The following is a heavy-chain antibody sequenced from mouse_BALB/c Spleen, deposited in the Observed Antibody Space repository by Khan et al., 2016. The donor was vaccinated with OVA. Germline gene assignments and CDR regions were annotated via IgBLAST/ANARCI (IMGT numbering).Heavy chain of an antibody. V-gene: IGHV2-6-1*01. CDR3: ARQPYYHYNIMDY. J-gene: IGHJ4*01. Sequence: QVQLKESGPGLVAPSQSLSITCTISGFSLTNYGVHWVRQPPGKGLEWLVVMWSDGSATYNSALKSRLTISKDNSKSQVFLKMNRLQTDDTAMYFCARQPYYHYNIMDYWGQGTSVTVSS. CDR2: MWSDGSA. D-gene: IGHD2-10*01. CDR1: GFSLTNYG.